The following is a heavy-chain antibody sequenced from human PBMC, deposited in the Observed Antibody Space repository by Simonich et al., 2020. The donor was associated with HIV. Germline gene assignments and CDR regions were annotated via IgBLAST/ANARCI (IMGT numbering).Heavy chain of an antibody. J-gene: IGHJ3*02. CDR3: ARAAMAGYAFDI. V-gene: IGHV1-8*03. Sequence: QVQLVQSGAEVKKPGASVKVSCTASGYTITSYDINWVRQATGQGLEGMGWKKPNSGNTGYAQKFQGRVTITRNTSISTAYMELSSLRSEDTAVYYCARAAMAGYAFDIWGQGTMVTVSS. D-gene: IGHD5-18*01. CDR2: KKPNSGNT. CDR1: GYTITSYD.